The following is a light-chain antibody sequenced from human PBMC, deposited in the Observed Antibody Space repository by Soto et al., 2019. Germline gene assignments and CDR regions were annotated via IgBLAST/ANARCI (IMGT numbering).Light chain of an antibody. J-gene: IGKJ1*01. CDR3: QQSYYNPT. CDR2: DAS. V-gene: IGKV1-39*01. Sequence: DIQLTQSPSTVSASVGDRVTITFRASQSVSNYLHWYQQKPGKAPNLLIYDASSLQSGVPSRFSGSGSGTDFTLTISSLQREDFATYYCQQSYYNPTFGQGTKVDIK. CDR1: QSVSNY.